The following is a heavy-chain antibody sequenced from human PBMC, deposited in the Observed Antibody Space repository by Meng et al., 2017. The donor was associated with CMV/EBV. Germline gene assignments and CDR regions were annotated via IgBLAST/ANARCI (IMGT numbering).Heavy chain of an antibody. CDR2: IISDGTYT. D-gene: IGHD5-12*01. V-gene: IGHV3-74*01. CDR3: ARASGGKYSGYDYTFDY. J-gene: IGHJ4*02. Sequence: GGSLRLSCAASGLTFTRHWMHWVRQAPGKGLVWVSHIISDGTYTSYADFVKGRFTISRGNAKNTLYLQMNSLGAEDTAVYYCARASGGKYSGYDYTFDYWGQGTLVTVSS. CDR1: GLTFTRHW.